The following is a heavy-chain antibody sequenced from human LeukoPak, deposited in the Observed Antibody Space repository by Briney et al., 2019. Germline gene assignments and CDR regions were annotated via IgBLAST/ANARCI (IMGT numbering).Heavy chain of an antibody. CDR3: AKARSITMARGSPSDP. Sequence: GGSLRLSCAASGFTFSRYAMSWVRQAPGKGLEWVSGIRASGDSTYYADSVKGRFTISRDNSKNTLYLYMNSLGAEDTAVYYCAKARSITMARGSPSDPWGQGTLVTVSS. V-gene: IGHV3-23*01. CDR1: GFTFSRYA. J-gene: IGHJ5*02. D-gene: IGHD3-10*01. CDR2: IRASGDST.